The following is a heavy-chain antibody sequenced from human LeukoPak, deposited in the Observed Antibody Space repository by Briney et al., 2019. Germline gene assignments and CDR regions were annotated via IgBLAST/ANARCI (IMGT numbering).Heavy chain of an antibody. CDR3: ARASYYDTIDD. CDR1: GFTFSSYE. Sequence: GGSLRLSCAASGFTFSSYEMNWVRQAPGKGLEWVSYISSSGSTIYYADSVKGRFTISRDNAKNSLYLQMNSLRAEDMAVYYCARASYYDTIDDWGQGTLVTVSS. J-gene: IGHJ4*02. D-gene: IGHD3-22*01. V-gene: IGHV3-48*03. CDR2: ISSSGSTI.